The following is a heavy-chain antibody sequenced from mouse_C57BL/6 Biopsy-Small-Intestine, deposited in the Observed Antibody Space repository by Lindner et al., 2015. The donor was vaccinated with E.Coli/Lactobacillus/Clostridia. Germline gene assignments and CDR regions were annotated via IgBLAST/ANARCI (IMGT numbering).Heavy chain of an antibody. CDR1: GFTFTDYY. D-gene: IGHD2-4*01. V-gene: IGHV7-3*01. CDR2: IRNKANGYTT. CDR3: ARYDYDGAY. J-gene: IGHJ3*01. Sequence: VQLQESGGGLVQPGGSLSLSCAASGFTFTDYYMSWVRQPPGKALEWLGFIRNKANGYTTEYSASVKGRFTISRDNSQSILYLQMNALRAEDSATYYCARYDYDGAYWGQGTLVTVSA.